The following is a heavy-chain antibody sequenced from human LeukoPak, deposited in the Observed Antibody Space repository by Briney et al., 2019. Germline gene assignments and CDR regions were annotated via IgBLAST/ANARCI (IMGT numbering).Heavy chain of an antibody. CDR1: GYTFTGYY. CDR3: ARDPGLVGATTLFDY. J-gene: IGHJ4*02. CDR2: INPNSGGT. D-gene: IGHD1-26*01. Sequence: ASVKVSCKASGYTFTGYYMHWVRQAPGQGLEWMGWINPNSGGTNYAQKFQGRVTMTRDTSISTAYMELSRLRSDDTAVYYCARDPGLVGATTLFDYWGQGTLVTVSS. V-gene: IGHV1-2*02.